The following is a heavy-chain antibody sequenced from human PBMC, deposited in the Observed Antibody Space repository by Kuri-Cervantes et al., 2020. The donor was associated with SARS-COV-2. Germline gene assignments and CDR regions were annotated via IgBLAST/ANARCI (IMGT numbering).Heavy chain of an antibody. J-gene: IGHJ6*03. Sequence: GESLKISCAASGFTFSSYAMSWVRQAPGKGLEWVSSISSSSSYIYYADSVKGRFTISRDNAKNSLYLQMNSLRAEDTAVYYCARVNYDILTGAYYYYYMDVWGKGTTVTVSS. V-gene: IGHV3-21*01. CDR3: ARVNYDILTGAYYYYYMDV. D-gene: IGHD3-9*01. CDR2: ISSSSSYI. CDR1: GFTFSSYA.